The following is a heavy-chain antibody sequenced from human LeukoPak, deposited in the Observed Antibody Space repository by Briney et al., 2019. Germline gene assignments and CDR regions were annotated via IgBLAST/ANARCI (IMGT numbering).Heavy chain of an antibody. CDR3: ARDGIDIVVVPAAMRHYYYYMDV. J-gene: IGHJ6*03. Sequence: GRSLRLSCAASGFTFSSYAMHWVRQAPGKGLEWVAVISYDGSNKYYADSVKGRFTISRDNSKNTLYLQMNSLRAEDTAVYYCARDGIDIVVVPAAMRHYYYYMDVWGKGTTVTVSS. V-gene: IGHV3-30*04. CDR1: GFTFSSYA. CDR2: ISYDGSNK. D-gene: IGHD2-2*01.